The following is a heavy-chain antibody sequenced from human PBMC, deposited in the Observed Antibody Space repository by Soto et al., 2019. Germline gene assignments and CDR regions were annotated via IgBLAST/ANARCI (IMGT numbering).Heavy chain of an antibody. Sequence: PGGSLRLSCAASGFTFSSYAMSWVRQAPGKGLEWVSAISGSGGSTYYADSVKGRFTISRDNSKNTLYLQMNSLRAEDTAVYYCAKAADSIAAAGCAFDIWGQGTMVTVSS. CDR2: ISGSGGST. D-gene: IGHD6-13*01. CDR3: AKAADSIAAAGCAFDI. CDR1: GFTFSSYA. J-gene: IGHJ3*02. V-gene: IGHV3-23*01.